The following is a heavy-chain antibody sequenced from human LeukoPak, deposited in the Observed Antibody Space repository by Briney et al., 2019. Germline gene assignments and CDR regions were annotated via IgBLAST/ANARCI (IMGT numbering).Heavy chain of an antibody. D-gene: IGHD6-13*01. CDR2: IKQDGSEK. CDR1: GFTFSSYG. V-gene: IGHV3-7*01. J-gene: IGHJ3*02. Sequence: PGGSLRLSCAASGFTFSSYGMHWVRQAPGKGLEWVANIKQDGSEKYYVDSVKGRFTISRDNAKNSLYLQMNSLRAEDTAVYYCARVGSSRINDAFDIWGQGTMVTVSS. CDR3: ARVGSSRINDAFDI.